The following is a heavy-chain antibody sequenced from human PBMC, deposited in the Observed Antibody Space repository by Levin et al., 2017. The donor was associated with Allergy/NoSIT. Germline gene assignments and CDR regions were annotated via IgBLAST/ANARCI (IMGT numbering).Heavy chain of an antibody. CDR3: ARGSYSPTY. CDR2: IKQDGSEQ. D-gene: IGHD4-11*01. Sequence: GGSLRLSCAASGFTFSSYSMNWVRQAPGKGLEWVASIKQDGSEQYYVDSVKGRFTISRDNAKNLLFLQMNSLRAEDTALYYCARGSYSPTYWGQGTLVTVSS. V-gene: IGHV3-7*01. CDR1: GFTFSSYS. J-gene: IGHJ4*02.